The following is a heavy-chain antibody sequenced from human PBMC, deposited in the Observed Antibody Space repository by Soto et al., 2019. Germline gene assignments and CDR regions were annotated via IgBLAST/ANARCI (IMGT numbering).Heavy chain of an antibody. CDR2: ISYDETNK. D-gene: IGHD3-3*01. J-gene: IGHJ4*01. Sequence: GGSLRVSCAASEFTFSTYTMHWVRQAPGKGLEWVAVISYDETNKYYADSVKGRFTISRDNFKNTLYLQMNNLRADDTAVYYCARGASDFWGAYPEIHFFDYWGHGTLVTVSS. CDR1: EFTFSTYT. CDR3: ARGASDFWGAYPEIHFFDY. V-gene: IGHV3-30-3*01.